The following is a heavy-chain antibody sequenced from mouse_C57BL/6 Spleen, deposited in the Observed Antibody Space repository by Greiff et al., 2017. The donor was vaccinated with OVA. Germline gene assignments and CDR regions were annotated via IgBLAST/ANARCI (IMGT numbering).Heavy chain of an antibody. D-gene: IGHD2-3*01. CDR2: IRSKSNNYAT. V-gene: IGHV10-1*01. J-gene: IGHJ2*01. CDR3: VRQPSYEYYFDY. Sequence: EVQRVESGGGLVQPKGSLKLSCAASGFSFNTYAMNWVRQALGKGLEWVARIRSKSNNYATYYADSVNDRFTISRDDSESMLYLQMNNLKTEDTAMYYCVRQPSYEYYFDYWGQGTTLTVSS. CDR1: GFSFNTYA.